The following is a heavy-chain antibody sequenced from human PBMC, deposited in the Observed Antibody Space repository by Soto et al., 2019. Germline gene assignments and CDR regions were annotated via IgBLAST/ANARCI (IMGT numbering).Heavy chain of an antibody. J-gene: IGHJ5*02. CDR2: IYYSGST. CDR3: ARVTRQLGTFNWFDP. Sequence: SETLSLTCTVSGGSISSGGYYWSWIRQHPGKGLEWIGYIYYSGSTYYNPSLKSRVTISVDTSKNQFSLKLSSVTAADTAVYYCARVTRQLGTFNWFDPWGQGTLVTAPQ. D-gene: IGHD6-13*01. V-gene: IGHV4-31*03. CDR1: GGSISSGGYY.